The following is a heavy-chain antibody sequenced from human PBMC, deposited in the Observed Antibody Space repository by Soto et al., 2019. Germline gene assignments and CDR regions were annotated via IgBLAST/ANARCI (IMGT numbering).Heavy chain of an antibody. D-gene: IGHD3-10*01. V-gene: IGHV1-69*06. CDR1: GGTFSSYA. J-gene: IGHJ5*02. Sequence: ASVKVSCKASGGTFSSYAISWVRQAPGQGLEWMGGIIPIFGTANYAQKFQGRVTITADKSTSTAYMELSSLRSEDTAVYYCANGYGSGISALDNWFDPWGQGTLVTVSS. CDR3: ANGYGSGISALDNWFDP. CDR2: IIPIFGTA.